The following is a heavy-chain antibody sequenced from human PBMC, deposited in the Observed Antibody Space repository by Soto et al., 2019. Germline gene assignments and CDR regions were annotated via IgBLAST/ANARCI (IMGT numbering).Heavy chain of an antibody. CDR2: ISGSGGST. Sequence: EVQLLESGGGLVQPGGSLRLSCAASGFTFSSYAMSWVRQAPGKGLEWVSAISGSGGSTYYADSVKGRFTISRDNSKNTLCLQMNSLRAEDTAVYYCAKDLGSSWYYFDYWGQGTLVTVSS. V-gene: IGHV3-23*01. D-gene: IGHD6-13*01. CDR1: GFTFSSYA. CDR3: AKDLGSSWYYFDY. J-gene: IGHJ4*02.